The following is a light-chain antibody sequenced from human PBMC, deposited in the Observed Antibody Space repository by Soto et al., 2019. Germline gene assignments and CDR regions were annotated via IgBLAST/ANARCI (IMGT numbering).Light chain of an antibody. CDR2: AAS. V-gene: IGKV1-39*01. Sequence: DIQLTQSPSSLSASVGDRVIITCRASQSISSFLNWYQQKPGKAPKVLISAASSLQSGVPSRFSGSGSGTDFTLTISSLEPEDFATYYCQQTYSNLLSFGRGTTVDVK. J-gene: IGKJ4*01. CDR1: QSISSF. CDR3: QQTYSNLLS.